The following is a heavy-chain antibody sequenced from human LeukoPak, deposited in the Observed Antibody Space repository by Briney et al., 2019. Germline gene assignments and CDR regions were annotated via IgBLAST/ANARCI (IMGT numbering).Heavy chain of an antibody. D-gene: IGHD6-13*01. J-gene: IGHJ6*03. CDR1: GGSFSGYY. Sequence: PSETLSLTCAVYGGSFSGYYWSWIRQPPGKGLEWIGEINHSGSTNYNPSLKSRVTISVGTSKNQFSLKLSSVTAADTAVYYCARIAAAGIHYYYYMDVWGKGTTVTVSS. CDR2: INHSGST. V-gene: IGHV4-34*01. CDR3: ARIAAAGIHYYYYMDV.